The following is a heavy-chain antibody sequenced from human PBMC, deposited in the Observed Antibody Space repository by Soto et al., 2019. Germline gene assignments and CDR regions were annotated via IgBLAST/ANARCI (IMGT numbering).Heavy chain of an antibody. D-gene: IGHD3-3*01. Sequence: QVQLVQSGAAVKKPGASVKVSCKVSGYTLTELSMNWVRQAPGKGLEWMGGFDPEDGVTIYAQKFQGRVTMTEDTSTHTGYMELSSLRSEHTALYYCATTSLGCVNDLWSGDYWGQGTLVTVSS. CDR3: ATTSLGCVNDLWSGDY. J-gene: IGHJ4*02. CDR2: FDPEDGVT. V-gene: IGHV1-24*01. CDR1: GYTLTELS.